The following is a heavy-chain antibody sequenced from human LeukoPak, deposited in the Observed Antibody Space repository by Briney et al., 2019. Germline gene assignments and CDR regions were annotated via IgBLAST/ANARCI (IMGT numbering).Heavy chain of an antibody. CDR1: GFTFSSYG. V-gene: IGHV3-30*18. J-gene: IGHJ3*02. Sequence: PGRSLRLSCAASGFTFSSYGMHWVRQAPGKGLEWVAVISYDGSNKYYADSVKGRFTISRDNSKNTLYLQVNSLSAEDTAVYYCAKTKITLIVVANSHSGALDIWGQGTMVTVSS. D-gene: IGHD3-22*01. CDR3: AKTKITLIVVANSHSGALDI. CDR2: ISYDGSNK.